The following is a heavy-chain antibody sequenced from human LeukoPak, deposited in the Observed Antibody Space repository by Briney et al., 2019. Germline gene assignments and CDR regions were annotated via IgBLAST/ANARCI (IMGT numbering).Heavy chain of an antibody. Sequence: GGSLRLSCEASGFTFEDYEMSWFRQAPGKGPEWILYISATGNTKYYADSVRGRFSISRDNAKSSLYLQMSTLRVEDTAVYYCTRDSGYNAFDIWGQGTMVTVSS. CDR1: GFTFEDYE. CDR3: TRDSGYNAFDI. D-gene: IGHD5-12*01. CDR2: ISATGNTK. J-gene: IGHJ3*02. V-gene: IGHV3-11*04.